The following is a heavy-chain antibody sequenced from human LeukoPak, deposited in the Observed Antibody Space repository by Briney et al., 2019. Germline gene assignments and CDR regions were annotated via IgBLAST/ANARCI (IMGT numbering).Heavy chain of an antibody. CDR2: IWYDGSNK. CDR1: GFTFSSYG. D-gene: IGHD2-21*02. V-gene: IGHV3-33*01. Sequence: PGGSLRLSCAASGFTFSSYGMHWVRQAPGKGLEWVAVIWYDGSNKYYADSVKGRFTISRDNSKNTLYLQMNSLRAEDTAVYYCARDPCGGDCYAFDIWGQGTMVTVSP. J-gene: IGHJ3*02. CDR3: ARDPCGGDCYAFDI.